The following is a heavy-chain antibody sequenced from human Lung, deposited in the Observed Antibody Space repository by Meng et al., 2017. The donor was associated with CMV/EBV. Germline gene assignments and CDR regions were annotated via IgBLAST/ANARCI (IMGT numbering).Heavy chain of an antibody. CDR3: AKDTLAGIKNYYGMDV. V-gene: IGHV3-33*06. D-gene: IGHD1-14*01. CDR2: IWYDGTNK. Sequence: GGSXRLXXAASGFSFSSFGMHWVRLAPGKGLEWVAVIWYDGTNKYYVDSVKGRFTISRDNSKNTLFLQMDSVRVEDTAVYYCAKDTLAGIKNYYGMDVWGQGXTLTVSS. J-gene: IGHJ6*02. CDR1: GFSFSSFG.